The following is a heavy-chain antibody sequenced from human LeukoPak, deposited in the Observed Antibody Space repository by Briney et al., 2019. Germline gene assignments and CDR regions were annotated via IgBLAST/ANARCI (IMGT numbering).Heavy chain of an antibody. J-gene: IGHJ4*02. CDR2: IRSDGSDQ. V-gene: IGHV3-30*02. CDR3: ARMKYYFDY. CDR1: GFMFSGYG. Sequence: GGSLRLSCAASGFMFSGYGIHWVRRAPGKGLEWVTFIRSDGSDQYYADSVKGRFTISRDNPKNSLYLQMNSLRAEDMAVYYCARMKYYFDYWGQGTLVTVSS.